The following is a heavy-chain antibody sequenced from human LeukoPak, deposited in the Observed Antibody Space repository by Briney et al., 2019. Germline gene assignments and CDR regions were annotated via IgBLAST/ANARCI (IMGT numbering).Heavy chain of an antibody. J-gene: IGHJ4*02. CDR3: ARDRSWGSQCYFDC. Sequence: GGSLRLSCAASGFKFSAYGIHWVRQAPGKGLEWVGVTWYDGSNKIYAESVKGRFTISRDNSKNTLYLQMNSLRAEDTAVYYCARDRSWGSQCYFDCWGQGTLVTVSS. D-gene: IGHD7-27*01. V-gene: IGHV3-33*01. CDR2: TWYDGSNK. CDR1: GFKFSAYG.